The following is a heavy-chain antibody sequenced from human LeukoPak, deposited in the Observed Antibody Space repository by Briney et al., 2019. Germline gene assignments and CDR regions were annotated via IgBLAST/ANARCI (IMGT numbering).Heavy chain of an antibody. CDR3: VRVNHGPYGSGSYSHFDY. Sequence: PSGTLSLTCAVSGGSISSSNWWSWVRQPPGKGLEWIGEIYHSGSTNYNPSLKSRVTISVDKSKNQFSLKLSSVTAADTAVYYCVRVNHGPYGSGSYSHFDYWGQGTLVTVSS. V-gene: IGHV4-4*02. CDR2: IYHSGST. D-gene: IGHD3-10*01. J-gene: IGHJ4*02. CDR1: GGSISSSNW.